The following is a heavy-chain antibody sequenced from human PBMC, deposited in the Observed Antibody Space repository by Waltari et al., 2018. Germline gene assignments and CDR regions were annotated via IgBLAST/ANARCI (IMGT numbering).Heavy chain of an antibody. CDR2: ISWNSGSI. J-gene: IGHJ3*02. CDR3: AKLNWDAFDI. D-gene: IGHD2-8*02. Sequence: EVQLVESGGGLVQPGRSLRLSCAASGFTFEDYARHWVRQAPGKGLEWVSCISWNSGSIGYADSVKGRFTISRDNAKNSLYLQMNSLRAEDTALYYCAKLNWDAFDIWGQGTMVTVSS. V-gene: IGHV3-9*01. CDR1: GFTFEDYA.